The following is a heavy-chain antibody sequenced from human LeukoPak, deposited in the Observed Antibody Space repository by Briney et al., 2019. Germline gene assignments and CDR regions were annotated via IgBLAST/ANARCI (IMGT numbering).Heavy chain of an antibody. D-gene: IGHD3-10*01. CDR3: ARSRFGELSEFY. J-gene: IGHJ4*02. Sequence: ASVTVSCKASGYTFTSYDINWVRQATGQGLEWMGWMNPNSGNTGYAQKFQGRVTMTRNTSISTAYMELSSLRSEDTAVYYCARSRFGELSEFYWGQGTLVTVSS. V-gene: IGHV1-8*01. CDR2: MNPNSGNT. CDR1: GYTFTSYD.